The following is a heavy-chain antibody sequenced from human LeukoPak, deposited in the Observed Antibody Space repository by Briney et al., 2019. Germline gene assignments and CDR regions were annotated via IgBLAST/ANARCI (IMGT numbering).Heavy chain of an antibody. CDR3: ARDHGILTGYYWEGYFDY. D-gene: IGHD3-9*01. Sequence: GGSLRLSCAASGFTFSSYAMHWVRQAPGKGLEWVAVISYDGSNKYYADSVKGRFTISRDNSKNTLYLQMNSLRAEDTAVYYCARDHGILTGYYWEGYFDYWGQGTLVTVSS. V-gene: IGHV3-30-3*01. CDR1: GFTFSSYA. CDR2: ISYDGSNK. J-gene: IGHJ4*02.